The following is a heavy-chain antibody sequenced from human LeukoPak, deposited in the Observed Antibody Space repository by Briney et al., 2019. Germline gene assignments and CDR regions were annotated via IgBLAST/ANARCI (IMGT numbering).Heavy chain of an antibody. CDR1: GLTISTYL. CDR3: ARDKSWSGNGVGNDY. CDR2: ISSSGT. J-gene: IGHJ4*02. Sequence: PSETLSLTCTVSGLTISTYLWSWLRQSPGQGPEWVGYISSSGTNYNHSLGGRVTISIDTSKNQLSLKLSSLTAADTAVYYCARDKSWSGNGVGNDYWGQGTLVTVSS. V-gene: IGHV4-59*01. D-gene: IGHD6-25*01.